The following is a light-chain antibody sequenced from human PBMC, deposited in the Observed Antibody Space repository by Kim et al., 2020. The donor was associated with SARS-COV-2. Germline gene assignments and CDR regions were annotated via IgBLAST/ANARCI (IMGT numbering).Light chain of an antibody. J-gene: IGKJ1*01. CDR1: QAISNY. V-gene: IGKV1-27*01. CDR2: AAS. CDR3: QKYNTAPET. Sequence: IQMTQSPSSLSASVGDRVTITCRASQAISNYLAWYQQKPGKVPKLLIYAASALQSGVPSRFSGSGSGTDFTLTISSLQPEDVATYYCQKYNTAPETFGQGTKVDIK.